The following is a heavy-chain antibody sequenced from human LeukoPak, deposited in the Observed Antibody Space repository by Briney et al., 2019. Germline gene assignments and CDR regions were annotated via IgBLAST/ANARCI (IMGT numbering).Heavy chain of an antibody. V-gene: IGHV1-8*03. Sequence: ASVKVSCKASGYIFTSYDINWVRQATGQGLEWMGWMNPNSGNTGYAQKFQGRVTITRNTSISTAYMELSSLRSEDTAVYYCARAYSGYDEYYFDYWGQGTLVTVSS. CDR3: ARAYSGYDEYYFDY. J-gene: IGHJ4*02. CDR1: GYIFTSYD. D-gene: IGHD5-12*01. CDR2: MNPNSGNT.